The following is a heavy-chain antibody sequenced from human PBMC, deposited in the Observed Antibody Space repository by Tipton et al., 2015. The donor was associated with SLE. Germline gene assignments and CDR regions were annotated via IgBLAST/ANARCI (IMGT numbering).Heavy chain of an antibody. Sequence: SLRLSCAASGFTFSSYAMHWVRQAPGKGLEWVSAISGSGGSTYYADSVKGRFTISRDNSKNTLYLQMNSLRAEDTAVYYCAKGEGDSSGYYPYYGMDVWGQGTTVTVSS. CDR3: AKGEGDSSGYYPYYGMDV. CDR2: ISGSGGST. D-gene: IGHD3-22*01. J-gene: IGHJ6*02. CDR1: GFTFSSYA. V-gene: IGHV3-23*01.